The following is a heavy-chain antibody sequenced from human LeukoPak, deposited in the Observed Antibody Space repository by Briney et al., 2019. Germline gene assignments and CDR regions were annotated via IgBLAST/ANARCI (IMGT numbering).Heavy chain of an antibody. J-gene: IGHJ5*02. Sequence: GASVKVSCKASGCTFTSYAMNWVRQAPGQGLEWMGWINTNTGNPTYAQGFTGRFVFSLDTSVSTAYLQISSLKAEDTAVYYCARIFKHYDILTGYSRGWFDPWGQGTLVTVSS. CDR3: ARIFKHYDILTGYSRGWFDP. D-gene: IGHD3-9*01. V-gene: IGHV7-4-1*02. CDR2: INTNTGNP. CDR1: GCTFTSYA.